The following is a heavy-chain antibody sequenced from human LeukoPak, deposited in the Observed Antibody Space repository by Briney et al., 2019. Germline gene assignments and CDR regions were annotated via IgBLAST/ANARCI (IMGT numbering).Heavy chain of an antibody. CDR1: GFTFSSYS. V-gene: IGHV3-21*01. CDR3: AKDRRGGSYYAATLDI. CDR2: ISSSSSYI. Sequence: PGGSLRLSCAASGFTFSSYSMNWVRQAPGKGLEWVSSISSSSSYIYYADSVKGRFTISRDNAKNSLYLQMNSLRAEDTAVYYCAKDRRGGSYYAATLDIWGQGTMVTVSS. J-gene: IGHJ3*02. D-gene: IGHD1-26*01.